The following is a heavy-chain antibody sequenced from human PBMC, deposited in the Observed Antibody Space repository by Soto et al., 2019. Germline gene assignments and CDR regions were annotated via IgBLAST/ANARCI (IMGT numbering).Heavy chain of an antibody. V-gene: IGHV3-74*01. J-gene: IGHJ6*02. D-gene: IGHD1-1*01. CDR1: GFTFSSYW. CDR2: INSDGSST. Sequence: PGGSLRLSCAASGFTFSSYWMHWVRQAPGKGLVWASRINSDGSSTSYADSVKGRFTISRDNAKNTLYLQMNSLRAEDTAVYYCARGLAQPNFYYYYYGMDVWGQGTTVTVSS. CDR3: ARGLAQPNFYYYYYGMDV.